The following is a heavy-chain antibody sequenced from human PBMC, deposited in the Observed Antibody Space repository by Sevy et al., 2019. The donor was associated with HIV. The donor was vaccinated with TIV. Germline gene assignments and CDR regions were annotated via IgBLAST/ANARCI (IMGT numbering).Heavy chain of an antibody. CDR2: INPSGGST. D-gene: IGHD3-10*01. CDR1: GYTFTSYY. J-gene: IGHJ4*02. CDR3: ALSRPFGVVLGGSGSPIDY. V-gene: IGHV1-46*03. Sequence: ASVKVSCKASGYTFTSYYMHWVRQAPGQGLEWMGIINPSGGSTSYAQKFQGRVTMTRDTSTSPVYMELSSLRSEDTAVYYCALSRPFGVVLGGSGSPIDYWGQGTLVTVSS.